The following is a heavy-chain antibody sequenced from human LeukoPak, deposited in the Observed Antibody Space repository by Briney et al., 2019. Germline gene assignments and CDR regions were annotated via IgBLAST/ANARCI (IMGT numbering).Heavy chain of an antibody. J-gene: IGHJ5*02. CDR1: GGTFSSYA. CDR2: IIPIFGTA. Sequence: SVKVSCKASGGTFSSYAISWVRQAPGQGLEWMGGIIPIFGTANYAQKFQGRVTITTDESMSTAYMELSGLRSEDTAVYYCARWRYSSGNWFDPWGQGTLVTVSS. CDR3: ARWRYSSGNWFDP. D-gene: IGHD6-19*01. V-gene: IGHV1-69*05.